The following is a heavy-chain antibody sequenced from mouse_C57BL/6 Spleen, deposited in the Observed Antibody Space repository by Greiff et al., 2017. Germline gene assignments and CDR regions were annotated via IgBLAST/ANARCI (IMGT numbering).Heavy chain of an antibody. D-gene: IGHD1-1*01. V-gene: IGHV1-59*01. CDR2: IDPSDSYT. Sequence: QVQLQQPGAELVRPGTSVKLSCKASGYTFTSYWMHWVKQRPGQGLEWIGVIDPSDSYTNYNQKFKGKATLTVDTSSSTAYMQLSSLTSEDSAVYYCARDYYGEGFDYWGQGTTLTVSS. J-gene: IGHJ2*01. CDR3: ARDYYGEGFDY. CDR1: GYTFTSYW.